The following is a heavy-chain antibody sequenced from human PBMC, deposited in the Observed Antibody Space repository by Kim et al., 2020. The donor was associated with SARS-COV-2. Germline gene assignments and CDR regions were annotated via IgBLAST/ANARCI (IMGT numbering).Heavy chain of an antibody. CDR3: ARDRFSWELLVHYYGMDV. CDR1: GGSISSSSYY. Sequence: SETLSLTCTVSGGSISSSSYYWGWIRQPPGKGLEWIGSIYYSGSTYYNPSLKSRVTISVDTSKNQFSLKLSSVTAADTAVYYCARDRFSWELLVHYYGMDVWGQGTTVTVSS. D-gene: IGHD1-26*01. V-gene: IGHV4-39*07. CDR2: IYYSGST. J-gene: IGHJ6*02.